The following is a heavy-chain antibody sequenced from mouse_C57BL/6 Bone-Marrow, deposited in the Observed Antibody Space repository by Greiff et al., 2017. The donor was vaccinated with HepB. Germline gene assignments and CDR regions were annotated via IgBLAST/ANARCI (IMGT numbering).Heavy chain of an antibody. CDR3: TREGFFHCLCVY. CDR2: IYPRSGNT. CDR1: GYTFTSYG. D-gene: IGHD6-1*01. Sequence: VQLKESGAELARPGASVKLSCKASGYTFTSYGISWVKQRTGQGLEWIGEIYPRSGNTYYNEKFKGKATLTADKSSSTAYMELRSLTSEDSAVYFCTREGFFHCLCVYGGRGTLVSVCA. V-gene: IGHV1-81*01. J-gene: IGHJ3*01.